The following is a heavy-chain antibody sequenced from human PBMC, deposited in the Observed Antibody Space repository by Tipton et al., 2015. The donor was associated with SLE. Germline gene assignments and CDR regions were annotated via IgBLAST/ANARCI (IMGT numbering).Heavy chain of an antibody. Sequence: TLSLTCTVSGASVSSHYWNWIRQTPGKGLEWIGYIHYNRDTNYHPSLKSRVTISVDTSKNQFFLKLTSGTAADTAVYYCARRDWHIDYYYLDVWGKGTTVTVSS. CDR3: ARRDWHIDYYYLDV. J-gene: IGHJ6*03. CDR2: IHYNRDT. CDR1: GASVSSHY. D-gene: IGHD2-21*01. V-gene: IGHV4-59*08.